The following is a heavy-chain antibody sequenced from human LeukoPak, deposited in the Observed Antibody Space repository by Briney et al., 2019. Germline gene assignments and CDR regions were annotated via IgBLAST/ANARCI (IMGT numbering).Heavy chain of an antibody. CDR1: GYTFTSYD. V-gene: IGHV1-8*01. Sequence: ASVKVSCKASGYTFTSYDINWVRQATGQGLEWTGWMNPNSGNTGYAQKFQGRVTMTEDTSTDTAYMELSSLRSEDTAVYYCATDLVAVAGVPWGQGTLVTVSS. D-gene: IGHD6-19*01. CDR3: ATDLVAVAGVP. CDR2: MNPNSGNT. J-gene: IGHJ5*02.